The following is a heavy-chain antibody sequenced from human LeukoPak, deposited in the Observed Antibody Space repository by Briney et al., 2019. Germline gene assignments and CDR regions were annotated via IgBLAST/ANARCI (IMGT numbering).Heavy chain of an antibody. CDR3: TRGGGAYCSSTSCYTRYMDV. V-gene: IGHV3-74*01. CDR1: GFTFSSYW. J-gene: IGHJ6*03. D-gene: IGHD2-2*02. Sequence: PGGSLRLSCAASGFTFSSYWMHWVRQAPGKGLVWVSRINSDGSSTSYADSVKGRFTISRDNAKNTLYLQVNSLRAEDTAVYYCTRGGGAYCSSTSCYTRYMDVWGKGTTVTVSS. CDR2: INSDGSST.